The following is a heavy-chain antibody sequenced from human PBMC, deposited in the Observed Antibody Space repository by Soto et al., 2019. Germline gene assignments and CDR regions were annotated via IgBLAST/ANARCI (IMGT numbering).Heavy chain of an antibody. D-gene: IGHD3-10*01. J-gene: IGHJ6*02. CDR3: AVRSSYSHYYYALDV. CDR1: GGTFSSYG. Sequence: QVQLVQSGAEVKKPGSSVKVSCKASGGTFSSYGIAWVRQAPGQGLGWMGGILPVFGTPNYAQKFRGRVTSSADESTSTAYMELSSLTSEDTAVYYCAVRSSYSHYYYALDVWGQGTTVTVSS. V-gene: IGHV1-69*01. CDR2: ILPVFGTP.